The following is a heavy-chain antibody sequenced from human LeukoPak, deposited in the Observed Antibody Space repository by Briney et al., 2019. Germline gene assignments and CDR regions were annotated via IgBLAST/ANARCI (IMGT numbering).Heavy chain of an antibody. CDR2: ICGSGGRP. J-gene: IGHJ3*02. CDR1: GFTFSSYD. D-gene: IGHD6-19*01. CDR3: AKVRRSSGWYRGAFDI. Sequence: PGGSLRLSCAAWGFTFSSYDMSWVRQAPGKGREWVSAICGSGGRPYYADSVKVRFTTSRDNSKNTLYLQMNSLRAEDTAVYYCAKVRRSSGWYRGAFDIWGQGTMVTVSS. V-gene: IGHV3-23*01.